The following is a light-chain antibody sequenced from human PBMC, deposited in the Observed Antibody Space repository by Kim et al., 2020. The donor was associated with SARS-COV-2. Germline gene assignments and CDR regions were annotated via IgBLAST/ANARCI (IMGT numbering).Light chain of an antibody. CDR2: GVS. Sequence: QSALTQPASVSGSPGQSITISCTGTSNDIGTYDYVSWYQQNPGKATKLMIYGVSNRPSGVSNRFSGSKSGNTASLTISGLQADDEADYYCSSYTSTSTLVFGTGTKVTVL. CDR3: SSYTSTSTLV. CDR1: SNDIGTYDY. J-gene: IGLJ1*01. V-gene: IGLV2-14*01.